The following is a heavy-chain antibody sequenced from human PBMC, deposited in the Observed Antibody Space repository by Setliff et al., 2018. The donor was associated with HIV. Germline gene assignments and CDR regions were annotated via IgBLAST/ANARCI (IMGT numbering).Heavy chain of an antibody. Sequence: SVKVSCKASGGTFSAYAVNWVRQAPGQGLEWMRRIISILGTPNYSHKFQGRVTITADKSTTTTYMELSSLRSDDTAIYYCARDFHVLGYCSADSCPYDASDVWGQGTMVTV. V-gene: IGHV1-69*04. CDR2: IISILGTP. D-gene: IGHD2-15*01. J-gene: IGHJ3*01. CDR3: ARDFHVLGYCSADSCPYDASDV. CDR1: GGTFSAYA.